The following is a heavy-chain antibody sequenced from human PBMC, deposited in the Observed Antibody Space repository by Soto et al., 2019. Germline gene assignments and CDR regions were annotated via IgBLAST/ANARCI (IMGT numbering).Heavy chain of an antibody. V-gene: IGHV4-59*01. Sequence: SETLSLTCTISGGSISPYSWSWIRQSPGKGLEWIGYVSHSGITFYTPSLKSRLTMSLDTSRSQFSMRLKSVSAADTAVYYCARIVGGYDDYGGWFAPWGQGTLVTVSS. CDR3: ARIVGGYDDYGGWFAP. CDR1: GGSISPYS. J-gene: IGHJ5*02. CDR2: VSHSGIT. D-gene: IGHD4-17*01.